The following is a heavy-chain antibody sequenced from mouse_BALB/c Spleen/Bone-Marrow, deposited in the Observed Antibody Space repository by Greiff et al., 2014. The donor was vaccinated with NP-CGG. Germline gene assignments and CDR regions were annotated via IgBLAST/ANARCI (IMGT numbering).Heavy chain of an antibody. J-gene: IGHJ4*01. V-gene: IGHV1-69*01. CDR1: GYTFTDKW. CDR2: IDTSDSYI. Sequence: VKLQESGAEFVMPGASVKMSCKASGYTFTDKWMHWVKQRPGQGLEWIGAIDTSDSYINYNQKFKGKASLTVDASSSTAYMHLSSLTSDDSAVYYCARGGHDCSLDYWGQGTSVIVSS. CDR3: ARGGHDCSLDY. D-gene: IGHD2-4*01.